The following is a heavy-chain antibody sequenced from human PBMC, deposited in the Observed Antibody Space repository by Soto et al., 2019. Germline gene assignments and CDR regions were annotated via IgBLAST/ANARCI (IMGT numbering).Heavy chain of an antibody. CDR3: ARTSAAGKYYYGMDV. CDR1: GYSFTSYW. CDR2: IYPGDSDT. Sequence: LGESLTISCKGSGYSFTSYWIGWVRQMTGKGLEWMGIIYPGDSDTRYSPSFQGQVTISADKSIRTAYLQWSSLKASDTAMYYCARTSAAGKYYYGMDVWGQGTTVTVSS. V-gene: IGHV5-51*01. D-gene: IGHD6-13*01. J-gene: IGHJ6*02.